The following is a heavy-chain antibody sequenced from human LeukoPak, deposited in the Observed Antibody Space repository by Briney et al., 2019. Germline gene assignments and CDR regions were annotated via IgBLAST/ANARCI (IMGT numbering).Heavy chain of an antibody. J-gene: IGHJ4*02. CDR3: AKDLRVDYGDYDCYFDY. CDR1: GFTFSSYA. V-gene: IGHV3-23*01. Sequence: PGGSLRLSCAASGFTFSSYAMSWVRQAPGKGLEWVSAISGSGGSTYYADSVKGRFTISRGNSKNTLYLQMNSLRAEDTAVYYCAKDLRVDYGDYDCYFDYWGQGTLVTVSS. CDR2: ISGSGGST. D-gene: IGHD4-17*01.